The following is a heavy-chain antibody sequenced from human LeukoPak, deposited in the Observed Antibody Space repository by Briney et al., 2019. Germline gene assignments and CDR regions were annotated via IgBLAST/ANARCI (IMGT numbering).Heavy chain of an antibody. V-gene: IGHV1-69*05. CDR1: GGTFSSYA. J-gene: IGHJ4*02. CDR3: ATEQWPRRYFDY. D-gene: IGHD6-19*01. CDR2: IIPIFGTA. Sequence: SVKVSCKASGGTFSSYAISWVRQAPGQGLEWMGGIIPIFGTANYAQKFQGRVTITTDESTSTAYMELSSLRSEDTAVYYCATEQWPRRYFDYWGQGTLVTVSS.